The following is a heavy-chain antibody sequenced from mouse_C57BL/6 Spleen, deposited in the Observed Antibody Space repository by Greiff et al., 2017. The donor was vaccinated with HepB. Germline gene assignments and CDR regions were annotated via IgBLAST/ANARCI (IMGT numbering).Heavy chain of an antibody. J-gene: IGHJ1*03. CDR3: AREGDYGSSYDWYFDV. CDR2: IYPSDSET. D-gene: IGHD1-1*01. Sequence: QVQLQQPGAELVRPGSSVKLSCKASGYTFTSYWMDWVKQRPGQGLEWIGNIYPSDSETHYNQKFKDKATLTVDKSYSTAYMQLSSLTSEDSAVYYCAREGDYGSSYDWYFDVWGTGTTVTVSS. V-gene: IGHV1-61*01. CDR1: GYTFTSYW.